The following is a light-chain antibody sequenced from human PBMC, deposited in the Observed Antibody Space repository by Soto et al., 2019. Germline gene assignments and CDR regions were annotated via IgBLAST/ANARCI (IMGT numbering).Light chain of an antibody. Sequence: EIVMTQSPATLSVSPGGRATLSCRASQSISDTLAWYQQKPGQAPRLLIYGASTRAPGFPARFSGSGSGTDFPLTISSLQSEDFAVYYCQQYNNWPWTFGQGTKVDIK. CDR3: QQYNNWPWT. J-gene: IGKJ1*01. CDR2: GAS. CDR1: QSISDT. V-gene: IGKV3-15*01.